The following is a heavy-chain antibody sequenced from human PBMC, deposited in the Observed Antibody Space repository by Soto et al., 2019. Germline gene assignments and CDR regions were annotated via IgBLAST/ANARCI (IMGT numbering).Heavy chain of an antibody. J-gene: IGHJ4*02. Sequence: EVQLLESGGGLVQPGGSLGLSCAASGFNFRSTAMRWVRQPPGKGLEWVSAISGAGDSPFYADSVKGRFTISRDNSKNMLYLYINSLRAEDTAMYYCAKGGDYDLDFDSWGQGTPVTVSS. CDR3: AKGGDYDLDFDS. CDR2: ISGAGDSP. D-gene: IGHD2-21*02. CDR1: GFNFRSTA. V-gene: IGHV3-23*01.